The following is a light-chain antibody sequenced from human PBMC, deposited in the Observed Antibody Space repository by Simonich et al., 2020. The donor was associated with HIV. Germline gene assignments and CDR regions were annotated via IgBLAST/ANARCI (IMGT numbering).Light chain of an antibody. CDR2: KAS. V-gene: IGKV1-9*01. Sequence: DIQLTQSPSFLSASVGDRITITFTASQDISSNLAWYQQKPGEAPKLLIYKASTLESGVPSRFSGSGSGTEFTLTISSLQPDDFATYYCQHYNNYLYTFGQGTKLEI. CDR3: QHYNNYLYT. CDR1: QDISSN. J-gene: IGKJ2*01.